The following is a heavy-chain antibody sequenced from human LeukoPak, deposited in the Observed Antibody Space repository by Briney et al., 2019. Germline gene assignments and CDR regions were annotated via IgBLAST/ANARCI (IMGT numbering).Heavy chain of an antibody. CDR1: GGSISSGSYY. CDR2: IYYSGST. CDR3: ARDNGDYRFDP. D-gene: IGHD4-17*01. Sequence: SETLSLTCTVSGGSISSGSYYWSWIRQPPGKGLEWIGYIYYSGSTNYNPSLKSRVTISVDTSKNQFSLKLSSVTAADTAVYYCARDNGDYRFDPWGQGTLVTVSS. V-gene: IGHV4-61*01. J-gene: IGHJ5*02.